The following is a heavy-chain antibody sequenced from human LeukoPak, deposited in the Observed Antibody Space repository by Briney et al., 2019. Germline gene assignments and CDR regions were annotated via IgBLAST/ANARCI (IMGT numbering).Heavy chain of an antibody. Sequence: GGSLRLSCAASGFTFSSYGMHWVRQAPGKGLEWVAFIRYDGSNKYYADSVKGRFTISRDNSKNTLYLQMNSLRAEDTAVYYCARSPSPSPYYFDYWGQGTLVTVSS. J-gene: IGHJ4*02. CDR1: GFTFSSYG. V-gene: IGHV3-30*02. CDR3: ARSPSPSPYYFDY. CDR2: IRYDGSNK.